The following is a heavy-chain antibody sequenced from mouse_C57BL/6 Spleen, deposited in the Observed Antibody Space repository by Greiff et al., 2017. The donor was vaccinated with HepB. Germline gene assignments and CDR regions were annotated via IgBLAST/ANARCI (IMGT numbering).Heavy chain of an antibody. CDR3: ASYDYDGDYAMDY. J-gene: IGHJ4*01. CDR2: IHPNSGST. D-gene: IGHD2-4*01. CDR1: GYTFTSYW. Sequence: VQLQQPGAELVKPGASVKLSCKASGYTFTSYWMHWVKQRPGQGLEWIGMIHPNSGSTNYTEKFKSKATLTVDKSSSTAYMQLSSLTSEDSEVYYCASYDYDGDYAMDYWGQGTSVTVSS. V-gene: IGHV1-64*01.